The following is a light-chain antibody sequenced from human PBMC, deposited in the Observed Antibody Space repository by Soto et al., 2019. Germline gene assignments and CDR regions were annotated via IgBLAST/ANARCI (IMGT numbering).Light chain of an antibody. J-gene: IGKJ5*01. Sequence: DIVFTYSPATLSFAPGERATLPCRASQSVSSFLAWYQQKPGQAPRRLIYGASSRATGIPDRFSGSGSGTDFTLTISSLEPEDFAVYYCQQRSNWPPITFGQGTRLEI. V-gene: IGKV3-11*01. CDR1: QSVSSF. CDR3: QQRSNWPPIT. CDR2: GAS.